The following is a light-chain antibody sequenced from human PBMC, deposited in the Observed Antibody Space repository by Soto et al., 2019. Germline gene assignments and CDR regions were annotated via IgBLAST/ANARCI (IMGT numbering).Light chain of an antibody. J-gene: IGKJ4*01. CDR3: QQYNNWPPLT. V-gene: IGKV3-20*01. Sequence: VLAQSPGTLSLSPGERATLSCRASQSVSSNYLAWYQQKPGQAPRLLLYGASSRATGIPDRFSGTGSGTDFTLTISRLEPEDFGLYYCQQYNNWPPLTFGGGTKVEIK. CDR1: QSVSSNY. CDR2: GAS.